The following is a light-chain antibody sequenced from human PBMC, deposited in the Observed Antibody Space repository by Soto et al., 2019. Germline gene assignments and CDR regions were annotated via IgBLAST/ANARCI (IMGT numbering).Light chain of an antibody. CDR2: DAS. V-gene: IGKV3-15*01. CDR1: QSVSGK. CDR3: QQNNNWPRT. J-gene: IGKJ1*01. Sequence: EVVMTQSPATLSVSPGEGATLSCRASQSVSGKVAWFQQKPGQPPRLLIYDASTSATGIPTRFSGSGSGTEFTLTISSLQPEDFAVYYCQQNNNWPRTFGQGTKVEFK.